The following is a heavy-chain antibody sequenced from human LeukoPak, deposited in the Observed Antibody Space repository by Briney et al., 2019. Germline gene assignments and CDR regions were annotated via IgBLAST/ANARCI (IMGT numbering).Heavy chain of an antibody. Sequence: GGSLRLSCAASGFTFSSYWMTWVRQAPGKGLEWVANIKQDGSEKYYADSVKGRFTISRDDSKNTLYLQMNSLRAEDAAVYYCARDSCSSVSCYDYWGQGTLVTVSS. CDR1: GFTFSSYW. CDR3: ARDSCSSVSCYDY. CDR2: IKQDGSEK. J-gene: IGHJ4*02. V-gene: IGHV3-7*01. D-gene: IGHD2-2*01.